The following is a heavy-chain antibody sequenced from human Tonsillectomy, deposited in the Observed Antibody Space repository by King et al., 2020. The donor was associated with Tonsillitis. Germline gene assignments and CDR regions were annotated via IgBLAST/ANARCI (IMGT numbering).Heavy chain of an antibody. CDR3: ARGGNQRFFDY. V-gene: IGHV5-51*03. D-gene: IGHD2-2*01. Sequence: QLVQSGAEVREPGESLKISCKGSGYSFTSYWIVWVRQMPGKGLEWMGIIYPGDSHTRYSPSFHGQVTISADRSITTAYLQWSSLKASDTAMCYCARGGNQRFFDYWGQGTLVTVSS. CDR2: IYPGDSHT. CDR1: GYSFTSYW. J-gene: IGHJ4*02.